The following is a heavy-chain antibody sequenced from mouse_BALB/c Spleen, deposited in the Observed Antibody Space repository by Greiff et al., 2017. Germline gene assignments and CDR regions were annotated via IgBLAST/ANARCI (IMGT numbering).Heavy chain of an antibody. D-gene: IGHD4-1*01. CDR1: GHTFTSYW. Sequence: GHTFTSYWMHWVKQRPGQGLEWIGYINPSTGYTEYNQKFKDKATLTADKSSSTAYMQLSSLTSEDSAVYYCARGELGRGTYWGQGTLVTVSA. V-gene: IGHV1-4*01. CDR2: INPSTGYT. CDR3: ARGELGRGTY. J-gene: IGHJ3*01.